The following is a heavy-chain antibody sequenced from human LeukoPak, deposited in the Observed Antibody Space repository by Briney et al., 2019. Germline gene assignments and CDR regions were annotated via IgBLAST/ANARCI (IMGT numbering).Heavy chain of an antibody. V-gene: IGHV2-70*11. Sequence: SGPTLVNPTQTLTLTCTFSGFSLSTSGMCVSWIRQPPGKALEWLARIDWDDDKYYSTSLKTRLTISMDTSKNQVVLTMTNMDPVDTATYYCARIPHYYGSGSYPDYWGQGTLVTVSS. J-gene: IGHJ4*02. CDR2: IDWDDDK. CDR3: ARIPHYYGSGSYPDY. D-gene: IGHD3-10*01. CDR1: GFSLSTSGMC.